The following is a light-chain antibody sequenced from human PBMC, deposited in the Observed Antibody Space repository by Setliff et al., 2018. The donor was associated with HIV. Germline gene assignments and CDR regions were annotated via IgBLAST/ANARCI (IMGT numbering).Light chain of an antibody. CDR3: CPNTGSNTYV. CDR2: QAT. Sequence: QSVLTQPASVSGSPGQSITISCTGTSSDVGRYNLVSWYQQHPGKAPKLMIYQATKRPSGVSNRFSGSKSGNTASLTISGLQAEDEADYYCCPNTGSNTYVFGTGTKVTVL. J-gene: IGLJ1*01. V-gene: IGLV2-23*01. CDR1: SSDVGRYNL.